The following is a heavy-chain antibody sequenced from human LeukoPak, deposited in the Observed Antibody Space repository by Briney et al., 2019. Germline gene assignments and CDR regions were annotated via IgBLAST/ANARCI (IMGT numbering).Heavy chain of an antibody. V-gene: IGHV4-59*05. CDR1: GGSISSYY. J-gene: IGHJ5*02. D-gene: IGHD3-10*01. CDR3: ARQFAGFGSANWFDP. CDR2: IYYSGST. Sequence: SETLSLTCTVSGGSISSYYWSWIRQPPGKGLEWIGSIYYSGSTYYNPSLKSRVTISVDTSKNQFSLKLSSVTAADTAVYYCARQFAGFGSANWFDPWGQGTLVTVSS.